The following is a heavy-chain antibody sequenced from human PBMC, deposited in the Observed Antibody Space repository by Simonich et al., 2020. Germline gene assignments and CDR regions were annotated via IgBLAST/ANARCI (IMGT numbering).Heavy chain of an antibody. D-gene: IGHD6-13*01. V-gene: IGHV1-2*02. CDR2: INPNGGGT. J-gene: IGHJ1*01. CDR3: ARSHIAAAGTGYFQH. Sequence: QVQLVQSGAEVKKPGASVKVSCKASGYTFTGYYMHWVRQAPGQGLGGWEGINPNGGGTNYDKKLQGRVTMPRETSISTAYMELSRLRSDDTAVYYCARSHIAAAGTGYFQHWGQGTLVTVSS. CDR1: GYTFTGYY.